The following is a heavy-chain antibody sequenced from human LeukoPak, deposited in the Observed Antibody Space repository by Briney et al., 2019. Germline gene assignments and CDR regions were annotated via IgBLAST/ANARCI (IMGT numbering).Heavy chain of an antibody. J-gene: IGHJ6*03. CDR1: GFTVSSNF. Sequence: PGGSLRLPCAASGFTVSSNFMSWVRQVPGKGLEWCSVIYIGGTTEYADSVKGRLTISRDNSKNTLYLQMDSLRVEDTAMYYCARDGYGYNYMDVWGKGTTVTVAS. CDR2: IYIGGTT. CDR3: ARDGYGYNYMDV. D-gene: IGHD1-1*01. V-gene: IGHV3-53*01.